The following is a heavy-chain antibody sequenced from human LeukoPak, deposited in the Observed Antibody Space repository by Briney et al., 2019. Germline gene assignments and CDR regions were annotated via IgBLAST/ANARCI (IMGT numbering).Heavy chain of an antibody. Sequence: SETLSLTCAVYGGSFSGYYGSWIRQPPGKGLEWIGEINHSGSTNYNPSLKSRVTISVDTSKNQFSLKLSSVTAADTAVYYCAVRLGELSPKSYFDYWGQGTLVTVSS. CDR1: GGSFSGYY. CDR2: INHSGST. J-gene: IGHJ4*02. V-gene: IGHV4-34*01. D-gene: IGHD3-16*02. CDR3: AVRLGELSPKSYFDY.